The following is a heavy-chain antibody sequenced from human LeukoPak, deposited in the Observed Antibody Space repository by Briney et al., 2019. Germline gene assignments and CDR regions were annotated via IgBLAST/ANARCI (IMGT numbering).Heavy chain of an antibody. CDR1: GLTFSSHW. D-gene: IGHD3-3*01. CDR2: VPNDGTST. J-gene: IGHJ4*02. V-gene: IGHV3-74*01. Sequence: GGSLRLSCAASGLTFSSHWMHWVRQAPGKGLMWVSRVPNDGTSTGYADSVKGRFTISRDDATNTLFLQMNSLRVEDTAVYYCATSGIGHYYFDFWGQGALVTVSS. CDR3: ATSGIGHYYFDF.